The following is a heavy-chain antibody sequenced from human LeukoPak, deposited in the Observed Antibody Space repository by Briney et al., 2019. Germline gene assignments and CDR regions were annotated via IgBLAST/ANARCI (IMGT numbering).Heavy chain of an antibody. Sequence: GGSLRLSCAASGFTVSSNYMTWVRQAPGKGLEWVSVIYIDGRTCYGDSVKGRFTISRDNSKNTLYLQMNSLRVEDTAVYYCASHVDVVATQNWGQGTLVTVSS. CDR2: IYIDGRT. CDR1: GFTVSSNY. J-gene: IGHJ4*02. V-gene: IGHV3-53*01. CDR3: ASHVDVVATQN. D-gene: IGHD5-12*01.